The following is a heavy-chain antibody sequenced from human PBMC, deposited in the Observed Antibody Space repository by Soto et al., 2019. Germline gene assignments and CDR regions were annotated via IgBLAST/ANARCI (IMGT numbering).Heavy chain of an antibody. V-gene: IGHV3-30-3*01. J-gene: IGHJ2*01. CDR3: ARARNTNGRFAASFFDL. Sequence: QGQLVESGGGVVQPGRSLRLSCVASGITFISDAMHWVRQAPGKGLEWVALISSDGANENYADSVKGRFSVSRDNSRSTLWMQMNSLTTEATAFYSCARARNTNGRFAASFFDLWGRGTLVTVSS. CDR2: ISSDGANE. CDR1: GITFISDA. D-gene: IGHD2-8*01.